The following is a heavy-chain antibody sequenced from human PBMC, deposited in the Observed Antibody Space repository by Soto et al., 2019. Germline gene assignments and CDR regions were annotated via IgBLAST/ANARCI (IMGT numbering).Heavy chain of an antibody. CDR3: ARVASGYDHYYFDY. CDR1: GGTFSSYA. Sequence: QVQLVQSGAEVKKPGSSVKVSSKASGGTFSSYAISWLRQAPGPVLEWMGGIIPIFGTANYAQKFQGRVTITASESTSTAYMELSSLRSEDTAVYYCARVASGYDHYYFDYWGKGTLVTVSS. J-gene: IGHJ4*02. D-gene: IGHD5-12*01. V-gene: IGHV1-69*12. CDR2: IIPIFGTA.